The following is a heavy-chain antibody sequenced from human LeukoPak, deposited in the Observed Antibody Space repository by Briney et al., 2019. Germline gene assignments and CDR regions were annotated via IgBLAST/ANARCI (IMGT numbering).Heavy chain of an antibody. D-gene: IGHD3-9*01. V-gene: IGHV1-2*02. J-gene: IGHJ6*04. CDR2: INPNSGGT. Sequence: ASVKVSCKASGYTFTGYYMHWVRQAPGQGLEWMGWINPNSGGTNYAQKFQGRVTMTRDTSISTAYMELSRLRSDDTAVYYCARDRSYYDILTGYYTTLGRSPPYGMDVWVGGTTVTVSS. CDR1: GYTFTGYY. CDR3: ARDRSYYDILTGYYTTLGRSPPYGMDV.